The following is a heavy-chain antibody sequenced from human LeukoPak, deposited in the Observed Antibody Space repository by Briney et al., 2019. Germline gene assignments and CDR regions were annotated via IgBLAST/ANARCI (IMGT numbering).Heavy chain of an antibody. J-gene: IGHJ6*02. CDR2: INPTSGGT. V-gene: IGHV1-2*02. Sequence: INPTSGGTNYAQKFQGRVTMTRDTSISTAYMELSRLRSDDTAVYYCARDLRGANYGMDVWGQGTTVTVSS. CDR3: ARDLRGANYGMDV.